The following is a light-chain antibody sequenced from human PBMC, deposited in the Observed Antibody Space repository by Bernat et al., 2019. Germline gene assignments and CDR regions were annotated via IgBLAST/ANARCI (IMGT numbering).Light chain of an antibody. V-gene: IGLV3-1*01. J-gene: IGLJ2*01. Sequence: SYELTQPPSVSVSPGQTASITCSGDKLGDKYACWYQQKPGQSPVLVIYQDSKRPSGIPERFSGSNAGNTATLTISGTQAMDEADYYCQAWDSGIYVVFGGGTKLTV. CDR1: KLGDKY. CDR3: QAWDSGIYVV. CDR2: QDS.